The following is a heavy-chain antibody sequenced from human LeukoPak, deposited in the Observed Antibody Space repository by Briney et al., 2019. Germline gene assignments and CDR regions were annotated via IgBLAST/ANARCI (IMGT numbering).Heavy chain of an antibody. CDR1: GFTFSSYG. CDR3: TTAKYCSGGSCYSLVYFDY. V-gene: IGHV3-15*01. CDR2: IKSKTDGGTT. J-gene: IGHJ4*02. Sequence: GGSLRLSCAASGFTFSSYGMHWVRQAPGKGLEWVGRIKSKTDGGTTDYAAPVKGRFTISRDDSKNTLYLQMNSLKTEDTAVYYCTTAKYCSGGSCYSLVYFDYWGQGTLVTVSS. D-gene: IGHD2-15*01.